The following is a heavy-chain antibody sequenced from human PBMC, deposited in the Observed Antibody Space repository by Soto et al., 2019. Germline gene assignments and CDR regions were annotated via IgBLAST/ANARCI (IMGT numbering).Heavy chain of an antibody. V-gene: IGHV4-39*01. Sequence: SETLSLTCTVSGGSISSSSYYWGWIRQPPGKGLEWIGSIYYSGSTYYNPSLQSRVTISVDTSKNQFSLKLSSVTAADTAVYYCARHARDYYYGSGSYIDYWGQGTLVTVSS. D-gene: IGHD3-10*01. CDR2: IYYSGST. CDR3: ARHARDYYYGSGSYIDY. CDR1: GGSISSSSYY. J-gene: IGHJ4*02.